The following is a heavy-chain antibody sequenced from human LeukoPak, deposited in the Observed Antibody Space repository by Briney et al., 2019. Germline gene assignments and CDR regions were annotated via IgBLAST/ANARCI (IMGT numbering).Heavy chain of an antibody. V-gene: IGHV3-74*01. J-gene: IGHJ6*02. CDR1: GFTFSSYP. CDR2: INSDGSST. CDR3: AREGVWRQQLVDYYYGMDV. D-gene: IGHD6-13*01. Sequence: AGGSLRLSCAASGFTFSSYPMTWVRQAPGKGLVWVSRINSDGSSTSYADSVKGRFTISRDNAKNTLYLQMNSLRAEDTAVYYCAREGVWRQQLVDYYYGMDVWGQGTTVTVSS.